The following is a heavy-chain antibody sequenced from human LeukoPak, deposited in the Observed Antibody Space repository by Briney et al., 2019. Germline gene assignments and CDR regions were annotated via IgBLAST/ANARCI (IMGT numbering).Heavy chain of an antibody. D-gene: IGHD1-26*01. CDR3: ARDPYSGSYSGMEGFDY. CDR2: ISAYNGNT. Sequence: GASGTVSCKASGYTFTSYGISWVRQAPGQGLEWMGWISAYNGNTNYAQKLQGRVTMTTDTSPSTAYMELRSLRSDDTAVYYCARDPYSGSYSGMEGFDYWGQGTLFTVSS. J-gene: IGHJ4*02. V-gene: IGHV1-18*01. CDR1: GYTFTSYG.